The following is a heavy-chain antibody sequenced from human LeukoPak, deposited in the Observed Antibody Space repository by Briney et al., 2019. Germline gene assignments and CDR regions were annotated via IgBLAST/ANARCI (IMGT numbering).Heavy chain of an antibody. D-gene: IGHD3-10*01. CDR2: IYYSGST. V-gene: IGHV4-38-2*02. J-gene: IGHJ4*02. CDR1: GYSISSGYY. Sequence: SETLSLTCTVSGYSISSGYYWGWIRQPPGKGLEWIGSIYYSGSTYYNPSLKSRVTISVDTSKNQFSLKLSSVTAADTAVYYCARDRYYDSGSYYNWGQGTLVTVSS. CDR3: ARDRYYDSGSYYN.